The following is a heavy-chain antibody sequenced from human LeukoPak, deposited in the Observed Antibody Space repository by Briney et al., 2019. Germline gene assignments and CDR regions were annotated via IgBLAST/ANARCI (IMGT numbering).Heavy chain of an antibody. D-gene: IGHD5-18*01. CDR3: ARDASDTAMVGYFQH. Sequence: GGSLRLSRAASGFTFSNYVMHWVRQAPGKGLEWVSVICYDGSNKYYADTVKDRFTITRNNSKIILYLQINSLRAEDTAVYYCARDASDTAMVGYFQHWGRGTLVTVSS. J-gene: IGHJ1*01. CDR2: ICYDGSNK. CDR1: GFTFSNYV. V-gene: IGHV3-33*01.